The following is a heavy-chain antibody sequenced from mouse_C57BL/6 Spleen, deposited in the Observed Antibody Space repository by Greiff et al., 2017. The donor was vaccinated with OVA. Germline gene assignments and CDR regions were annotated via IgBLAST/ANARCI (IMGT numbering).Heavy chain of an antibody. Sequence: VQLQQPGAELVKPGASVKLSCKASGYTFTSYWITWVKQRPGQGLEWIGDIYPGSGSTNYNEKFKSKATLTVDTSSSTAYMQLSSLTSEDSAVYYWARIGAYYSNSDYWGQGTTLTVAS. CDR2: IYPGSGST. V-gene: IGHV1-55*01. CDR3: ARIGAYYSNSDY. CDR1: GYTFTSYW. J-gene: IGHJ2*01. D-gene: IGHD2-5*01.